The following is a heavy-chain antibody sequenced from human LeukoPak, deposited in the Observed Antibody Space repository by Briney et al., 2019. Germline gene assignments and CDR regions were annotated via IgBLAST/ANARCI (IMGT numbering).Heavy chain of an antibody. V-gene: IGHV3-7*01. CDR2: IKRDGSEK. Sequence: GGSLRLSCAASGITFSNYWMTWVRQAPGKGLEWVANIKRDGSEKYYVDSVEGRFTISRDNAKNSLYLQMNSLRAEDMAVYYCARETLAPGSPFDYWGQGTLVTVSS. D-gene: IGHD2-2*01. CDR3: ARETLAPGSPFDY. CDR1: GITFSNYW. J-gene: IGHJ4*02.